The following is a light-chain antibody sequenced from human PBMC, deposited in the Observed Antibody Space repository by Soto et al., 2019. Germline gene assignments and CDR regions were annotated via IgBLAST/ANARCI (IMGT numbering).Light chain of an antibody. V-gene: IGKV3-20*01. CDR3: QQYGSSPQT. CDR2: DAS. J-gene: IGKJ1*01. Sequence: EIVLTQSPGTLSLSPGERATLSCRASQSVSSNYLTWYQQKPGQAPRLLIYDASTRATGIPDRFSGSGSGTEFALTISRLEPEDLAVDYCQQYGSSPQTFGQGTKVEIK. CDR1: QSVSSNY.